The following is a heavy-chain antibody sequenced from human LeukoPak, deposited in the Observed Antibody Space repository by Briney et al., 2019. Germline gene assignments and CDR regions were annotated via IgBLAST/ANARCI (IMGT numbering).Heavy chain of an antibody. CDR2: IIPIFGTA. CDR1: GGTFSSYA. J-gene: IGHJ3*02. V-gene: IGHV1-69*13. CDR3: AREKLKNDAFDI. Sequence: SVKVSCKASGGTFSSYAISWVRQAPGQGLEWMGGIIPIFGTANYAQTFQGRVTITADESTSTAYLELSSLRSEDTAVYYCAREKLKNDAFDIWGQGTMVTVSS.